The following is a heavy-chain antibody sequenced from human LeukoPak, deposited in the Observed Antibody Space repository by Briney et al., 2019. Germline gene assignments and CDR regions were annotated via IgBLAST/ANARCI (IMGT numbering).Heavy chain of an antibody. V-gene: IGHV3-21*01. J-gene: IGHJ6*02. D-gene: IGHD3-9*01. Sequence: PGGSLRLSCAASGFTFSSYSMNWVRQAPGKGLEWVSSISSSSSYIYYADSVKGRFTISRDNAKNSLYLQMNSLRAEDTAVYYCATLPPLTPWDYYGMDVWGQGTTVTVSS. CDR1: GFTFSSYS. CDR2: ISSSSSYI. CDR3: ATLPPLTPWDYYGMDV.